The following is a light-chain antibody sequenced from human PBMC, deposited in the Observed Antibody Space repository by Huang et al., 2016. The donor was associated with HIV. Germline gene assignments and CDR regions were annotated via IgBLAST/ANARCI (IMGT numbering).Light chain of an antibody. V-gene: IGKV1-39*01. Sequence: DIQLTQSPSSLSASVGDRVTITCRASQSISSNLNWYQQRPGKAPKLLIYAASSLQSGVPASFSGGGSGTDFTLIISSLQPEDFATYYCQQSYSTPWVTFGPGTKVDIK. CDR2: AAS. CDR3: QQSYSTPWVT. CDR1: QSISSN. J-gene: IGKJ3*01.